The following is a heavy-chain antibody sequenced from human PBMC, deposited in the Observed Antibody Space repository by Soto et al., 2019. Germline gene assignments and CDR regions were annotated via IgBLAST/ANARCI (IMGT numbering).Heavy chain of an antibody. CDR3: ASIRYSGYDNYYYYGMDV. CDR1: GGSISSGGYY. J-gene: IGHJ6*02. V-gene: IGHV4-31*03. D-gene: IGHD5-12*01. CDR2: IYYSGST. Sequence: PSETLSLTCTVSGGSISSGGYYWSWIRQHPGKGLEWIGYIYYSGSTYYNPSLKSRVTISVDTSKNQFSLKLSSVTAADTAVYYCASIRYSGYDNYYYYGMDVWGQGTTVTVSS.